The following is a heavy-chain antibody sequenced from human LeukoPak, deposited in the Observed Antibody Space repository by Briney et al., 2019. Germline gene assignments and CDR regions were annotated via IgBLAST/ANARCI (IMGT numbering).Heavy chain of an antibody. CDR2: ISYDGSYK. J-gene: IGHJ4*02. CDR3: GKERWGYCSSAGCPLFDS. D-gene: IGHD2-2*01. CDR1: GCTFSSFG. Sequence: GGSLRLSCAVSGCTFSSFGMHWVRQAPGKGLEWVAVISYDGSYKNYADSVQGRFSISRDNPKNTLYLQMNTLSAEDTAVYYCGKERWGYCSSAGCPLFDSWGQGTLITVSS. V-gene: IGHV3-30*18.